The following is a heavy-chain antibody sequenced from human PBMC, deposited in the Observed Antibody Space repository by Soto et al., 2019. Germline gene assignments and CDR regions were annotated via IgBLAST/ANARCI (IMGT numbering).Heavy chain of an antibody. V-gene: IGHV5-51*01. Sequence: PGESLKISCKGSGYSFTTYWIGGVRQMPGKGLEWTGVIYPGDSDIRFSPSFQGQVTISADMSLSTAYLQWSSLRVSDTAMYYCARQAYHYDTNSFGYWGQGTLVTVSS. J-gene: IGHJ4*02. D-gene: IGHD3-22*01. CDR2: IYPGDSDI. CDR3: ARQAYHYDTNSFGY. CDR1: GYSFTTYW.